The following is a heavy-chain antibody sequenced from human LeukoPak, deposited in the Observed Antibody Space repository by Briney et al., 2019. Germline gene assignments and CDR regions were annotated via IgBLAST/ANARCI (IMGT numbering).Heavy chain of an antibody. Sequence: GGSGRLYCAASGFTVSSNYMSWVRQAPGKGLEWVSAIGDDVVSTYYAESVKGRFTISRDNSKNTLYLQMNSLRAEDTATYYCARDSPLLTVWGQGTLVTVSS. CDR3: ARDSPLLTV. CDR1: GFTVSSNY. J-gene: IGHJ4*02. CDR2: IGDDVVST. D-gene: IGHD3-9*01. V-gene: IGHV3-53*01.